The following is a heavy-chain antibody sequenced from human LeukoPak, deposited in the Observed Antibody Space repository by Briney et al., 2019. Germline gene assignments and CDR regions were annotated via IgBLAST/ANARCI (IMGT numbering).Heavy chain of an antibody. Sequence: GGSLRLSCAASGFIFSSYSMNWVRQAPGKGLEWVSSISSSSSYIYYADSVKGRFTISRDNAKNSLYLQMNSLRAEDTAVYYCARDYEYSSGWYEGEDYWGQGTLVTVSS. CDR3: ARDYEYSSGWYEGEDY. CDR1: GFIFSSYS. CDR2: ISSSSSYI. J-gene: IGHJ4*02. D-gene: IGHD6-19*01. V-gene: IGHV3-21*01.